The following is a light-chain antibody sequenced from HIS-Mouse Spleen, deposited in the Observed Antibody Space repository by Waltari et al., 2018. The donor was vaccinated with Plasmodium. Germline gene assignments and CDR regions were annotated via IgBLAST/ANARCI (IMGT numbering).Light chain of an antibody. Sequence: TQMTQSPSSLSASLGDRVTTTCQASQDISNYLNWYQQKPGKAPKLLIYDASNLETGVPSRFSGSGSGTDFTFTISSLQPEDIATYYCQQYDNLPLTFGGGTKVEIK. CDR3: QQYDNLPLT. CDR2: DAS. CDR1: QDISNY. J-gene: IGKJ4*01. V-gene: IGKV1-33*01.